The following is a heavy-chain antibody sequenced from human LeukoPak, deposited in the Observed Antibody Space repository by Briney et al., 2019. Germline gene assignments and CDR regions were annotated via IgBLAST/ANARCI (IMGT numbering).Heavy chain of an antibody. D-gene: IGHD3-10*01. CDR3: AREGAGIMIRGVILDY. J-gene: IGHJ4*02. Sequence: GGSLRLSCEASGFTFSSYEMNWVRQAPGKGLEWVSYISNIDTTIYYADSVKGRFTISRDNAKNSLYLQMNGLRAEDTALYYCAREGAGIMIRGVILDYWGQGTLVTVSS. CDR1: GFTFSSYE. CDR2: ISNIDTTI. V-gene: IGHV3-48*03.